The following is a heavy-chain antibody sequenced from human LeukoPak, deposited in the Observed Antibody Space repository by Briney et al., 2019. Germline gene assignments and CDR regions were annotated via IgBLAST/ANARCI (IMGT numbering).Heavy chain of an antibody. CDR3: ARDGGTDGNTAFYI. V-gene: IGHV3-72*01. CDR1: GLTLSDHY. CDR2: SRNKANSYTT. Sequence: PGGSLRLSCTASGLTLSDHYIDWVRQAPGKGLEWVGRSRNKANSYTTEYAASVKGRFTISRDDSENSLFLQMSSLRTEDTAVYYCARDGGTDGNTAFYIWGQGTMVTVSS. J-gene: IGHJ3*02. D-gene: IGHD3-16*01.